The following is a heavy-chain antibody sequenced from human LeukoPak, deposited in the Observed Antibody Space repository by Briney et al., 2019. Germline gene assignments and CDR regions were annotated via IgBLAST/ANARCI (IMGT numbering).Heavy chain of an antibody. D-gene: IGHD6-6*01. CDR3: AKVYSSFIPYWFDP. CDR2: IRYDGSNK. V-gene: IGHV3-30*02. CDR1: GFTFSNYG. Sequence: GGSLRLSCAASGFTFSNYGMHWVRQAPGKGLEWVAFIRYDGSNKYYADSVKGRFTISRDNSKNTLYLQMNSLRAEDTAVYYCAKVYSSFIPYWFDPWGQGTLVTVSS. J-gene: IGHJ5*02.